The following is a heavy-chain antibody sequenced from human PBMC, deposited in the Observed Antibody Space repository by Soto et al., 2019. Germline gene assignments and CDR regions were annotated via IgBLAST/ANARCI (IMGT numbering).Heavy chain of an antibody. J-gene: IGHJ6*02. CDR3: ARLYGYCIRNSCHGHYAMDV. CDR2: IYSSGST. Sequence: AETLSLTCTVFSPSVISSSYTWGWIRQPPGKGPEWIGSIYSSGSTYYNPSLNSRVTVSVDTSKNQFSLKVTSVTAADTAVYYCARLYGYCIRNSCHGHYAMDVWGQGTTVT. V-gene: IGHV4-39*01. CDR1: SPSVISSSYT. D-gene: IGHD2-2*01.